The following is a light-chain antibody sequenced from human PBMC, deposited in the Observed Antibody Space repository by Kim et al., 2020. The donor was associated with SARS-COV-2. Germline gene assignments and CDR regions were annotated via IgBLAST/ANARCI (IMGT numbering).Light chain of an antibody. Sequence: GQPITLSFSGTSSDVGGYKYVSWYQKYPGKAPKFMVYGVTKRPSGVSSRFSGSKSGNTASLTISGLQAEDEADYYCSSYTSSNTWVFGGGTQLTVL. J-gene: IGLJ3*02. V-gene: IGLV2-14*04. CDR1: SSDVGGYKY. CDR2: GVT. CDR3: SSYTSSNTWV.